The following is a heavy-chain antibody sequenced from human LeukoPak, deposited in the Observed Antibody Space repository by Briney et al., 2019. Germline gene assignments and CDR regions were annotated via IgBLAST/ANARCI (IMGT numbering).Heavy chain of an antibody. CDR3: ARVDGSGWWEPFQH. D-gene: IGHD6-19*01. CDR2: IYYSGST. V-gene: IGHV4-59*01. CDR1: GGSISSYY. Sequence: SETLSLTCTVSGGSISSYYWSWIRQPPGKGLEWIGYIYYSGSTNYNPSLKSRVTISVDTSKNQFSLKLSSVTAADTAVYYCARVDGSGWWEPFQHWGQGTLVTVSS. J-gene: IGHJ1*01.